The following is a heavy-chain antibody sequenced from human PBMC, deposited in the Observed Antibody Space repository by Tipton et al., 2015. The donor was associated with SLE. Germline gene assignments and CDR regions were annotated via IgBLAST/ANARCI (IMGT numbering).Heavy chain of an antibody. CDR1: GGSFSGYY. D-gene: IGHD2/OR15-2a*01. V-gene: IGHV4-34*01. CDR2: INHSGST. J-gene: IGHJ2*01. CDR3: ARSSRGVPHGWYFDL. Sequence: TLSLTCAVYGGSFSGYYWSWIRQPPGKGLEWIGEINHSGSTNYNPSLKSRVTISVDTSKNQFSLKLSSVTAADTAVYYCARSSRGVPHGWYFDLWGRGTLVTVSS.